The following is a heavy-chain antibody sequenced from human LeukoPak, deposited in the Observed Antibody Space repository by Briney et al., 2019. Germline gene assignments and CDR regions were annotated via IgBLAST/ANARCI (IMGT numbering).Heavy chain of an antibody. CDR2: IFYSGST. Sequence: SETLSLTCTVSGGSISSSSYYWGWIRQPPGKGLEWIGSIFYSGSTNYNPSLKSRVTISVDTSKNQFSLKLSSVTAADTAVYYCARRGAHIVVVTAIFAFDIWGQGTMVTVSS. V-gene: IGHV4-39*01. CDR1: GGSISSSSYY. D-gene: IGHD2-21*02. J-gene: IGHJ3*02. CDR3: ARRGAHIVVVTAIFAFDI.